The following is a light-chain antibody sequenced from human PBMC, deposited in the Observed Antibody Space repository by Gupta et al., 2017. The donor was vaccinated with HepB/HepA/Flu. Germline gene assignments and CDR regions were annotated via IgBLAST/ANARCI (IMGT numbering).Light chain of an antibody. CDR1: QSISIY. J-gene: IGKJ2*01. Sequence: DIQMNQSPSSLSASVGDRVTITCRPSQSISIYLNWYQQKVGKAPKLLMFGGSDLQSGVPSRFSGSRSGTDFTLTISSLQPEEFATYYCQHTYSSPSTFGQATKVDIK. CDR2: GGS. CDR3: QHTYSSPST. V-gene: IGKV1-39*01.